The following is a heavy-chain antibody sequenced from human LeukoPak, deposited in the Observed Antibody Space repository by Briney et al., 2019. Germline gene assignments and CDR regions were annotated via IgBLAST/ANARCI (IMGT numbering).Heavy chain of an antibody. CDR2: TYYRSLWYY. CDR3: ARDRAESVAGTNWFDP. J-gene: IGHJ5*02. D-gene: IGHD6-19*01. CDR1: GDSVSSNSAT. V-gene: IGHV6-1*01. Sequence: QTLSLTCALSGDSVSSNSATWNWIRQSPSRGLEWLGRTYYRSLWYYDYAFSVRSRLIIKADTSKNQLSLQLKSVTPEDTAVYFCARDRAESVAGTNWFDPWGPGLLVTVSS.